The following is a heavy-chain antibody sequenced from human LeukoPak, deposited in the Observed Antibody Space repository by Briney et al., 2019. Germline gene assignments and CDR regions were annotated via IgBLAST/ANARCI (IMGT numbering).Heavy chain of an antibody. J-gene: IGHJ5*02. CDR2: INHSGST. D-gene: IGHD4-11*01. V-gene: IGHV4-34*01. CDR1: GGSFSGYY. CDR3: ARASPLRLNWFDP. Sequence: SETLSLTCAVYGGSFSGYYWSWIRQPPGKGLEWIGEINHSGSTNYNPSLKSRVTISVDTSRNQFSLKLSSVTAADTAVYYCARASPLRLNWFDPWGQGTLVTVSS.